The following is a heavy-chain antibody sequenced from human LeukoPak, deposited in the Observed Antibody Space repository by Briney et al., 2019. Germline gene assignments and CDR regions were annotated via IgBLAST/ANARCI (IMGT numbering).Heavy chain of an antibody. CDR1: GFTFSSYA. CDR2: ISSNGGST. J-gene: IGHJ6*03. CDR3: ARGCGDPHSYYYYYMDV. D-gene: IGHD3-10*01. V-gene: IGHV3-64*01. Sequence: GGSLRLSCAASGFTFSSYAMHWVRQAPGKGLEYVSAISSNGGSTYYANSVKGRFTISRDNSKNTLYLQMGSLRAEDMAVYYCARGCGDPHSYYYYYMDVWGKGTTVTVSS.